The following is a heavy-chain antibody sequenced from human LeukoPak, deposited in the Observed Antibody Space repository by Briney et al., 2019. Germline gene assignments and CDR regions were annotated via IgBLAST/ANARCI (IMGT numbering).Heavy chain of an antibody. J-gene: IGHJ4*02. CDR3: ARARATTIFDY. Sequence: GGSLRLSCAASGFTFSSYSMNWVRQAPGKGLEWVSSISSSSYIYYADSVKGRFTISRDNAKNSLYLQMNSLRAEDTAVYYCARARATTIFDYWGQGTLVTVSS. D-gene: IGHD1-26*01. V-gene: IGHV3-21*01. CDR1: GFTFSSYS. CDR2: ISSSSYI.